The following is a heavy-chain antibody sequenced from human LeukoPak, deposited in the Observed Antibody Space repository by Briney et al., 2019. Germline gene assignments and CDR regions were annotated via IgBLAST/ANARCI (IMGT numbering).Heavy chain of an antibody. V-gene: IGHV4-4*07. CDR2: IYTSGST. D-gene: IGHD6-6*01. CDR1: GGSISSYY. CDR3: ARVGAARLGWFDP. J-gene: IGHJ5*02. Sequence: SETLSLTCAVSGGSISSYYWSWIRQPAGKGLEWIGRIYTSGSTNYNPSLKSRVTISVDTSKNQFSLKLSSVTATDTAVYYCARVGAARLGWFDPWGQGTLVTVSS.